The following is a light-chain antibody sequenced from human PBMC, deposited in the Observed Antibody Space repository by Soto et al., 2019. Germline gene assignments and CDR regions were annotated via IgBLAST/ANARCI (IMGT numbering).Light chain of an antibody. Sequence: QSVLTQPASGSGSPGQSITISCTGTTSDIGDYNYVSWYQHLPDKVPKLIISLVSNRPSGVSNRFSGSKSGNTASLTISWLQAEDEGDYYCTSWGIFGPGTKVTVL. CDR1: TSDIGDYNY. CDR2: LVS. J-gene: IGLJ1*01. V-gene: IGLV2-14*01. CDR3: TSWGI.